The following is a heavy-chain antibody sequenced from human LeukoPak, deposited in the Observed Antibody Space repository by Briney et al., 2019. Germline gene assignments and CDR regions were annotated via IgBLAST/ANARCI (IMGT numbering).Heavy chain of an antibody. Sequence: PSETLSLTCTVSGGSISSYYWSWIRQPPGKGLEWIAYIYYSGSTDYNPSLKSRATISLDTSKNQFSLKLSSVTAADTAVYYCARHDPIVGTPDAFDIWGQGTMVTVSS. V-gene: IGHV4-59*08. CDR1: GGSISSYY. J-gene: IGHJ3*02. D-gene: IGHD1-26*01. CDR3: ARHDPIVGTPDAFDI. CDR2: IYYSGST.